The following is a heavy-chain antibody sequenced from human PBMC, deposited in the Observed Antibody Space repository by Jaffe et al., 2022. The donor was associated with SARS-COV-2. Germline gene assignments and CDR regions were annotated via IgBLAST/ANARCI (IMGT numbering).Heavy chain of an antibody. CDR1: GFTFNNYW. Sequence: EVQLVESGGDLIQPGGSLRLSCAASGFTFNNYWMHWVRQAPGKGLVWVSRINNDGGRTSYADSVKGRFTISRDNAKNTVFLQMNSLRAEDTAVYYCTRGPHLYDFLTGYYDYWGQGTLVAVSS. CDR2: INNDGGRT. D-gene: IGHD3-9*01. J-gene: IGHJ4*02. V-gene: IGHV3-74*01. CDR3: TRGPHLYDFLTGYYDY.